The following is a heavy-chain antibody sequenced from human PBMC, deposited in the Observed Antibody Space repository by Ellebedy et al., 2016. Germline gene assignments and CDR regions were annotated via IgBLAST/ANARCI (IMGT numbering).Heavy chain of an antibody. CDR2: IKQDESEK. V-gene: IGHV3-7*04. Sequence: GESLKISXAASGFKSSDYWMSWVRQPPGKGLEWVANIKQDESEKFFADSVKGRFTISRDNAKSALYLQMNSLKVEDTATYYCVREFSYDSFAFDHWGQGILVTVSS. D-gene: IGHD3-16*01. J-gene: IGHJ4*02. CDR3: VREFSYDSFAFDH. CDR1: GFKSSDYW.